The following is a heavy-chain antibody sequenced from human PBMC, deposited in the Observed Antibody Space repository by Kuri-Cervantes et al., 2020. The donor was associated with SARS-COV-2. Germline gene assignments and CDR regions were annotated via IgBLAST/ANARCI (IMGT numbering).Heavy chain of an antibody. V-gene: IGHV1-8*02. D-gene: IGHD5/OR15-5a*01. CDR1: GYTFTGYY. CDR2: INPNSGNT. CDR3: ARGLPTPIYAGMDV. Sequence: ASVKVSCKASGYTFTGYYMHWVRQATGQGLEWMGWINPNSGNTGYAQKFQGRVTMTRNTSISTAYMELSSLRSEDTAVYYCARGLPTPIYAGMDVWGQGTTVTVSS. J-gene: IGHJ6*02.